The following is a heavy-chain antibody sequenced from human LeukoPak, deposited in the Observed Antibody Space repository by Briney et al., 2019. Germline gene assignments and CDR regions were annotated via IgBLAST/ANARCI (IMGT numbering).Heavy chain of an antibody. J-gene: IGHJ4*02. CDR1: VDSISSYY. Sequence: SETLTLTCSVSVDSISSYYRTWIRQPPGKGLEWIGYIYYSGTTNYNPSLKSRVTISVDTSKNQFSLKLSSVTAADTAVYYCASGRPLGFDYWGQGTLVTVSS. D-gene: IGHD7-27*01. V-gene: IGHV4-59*01. CDR3: ASGRPLGFDY. CDR2: IYYSGTT.